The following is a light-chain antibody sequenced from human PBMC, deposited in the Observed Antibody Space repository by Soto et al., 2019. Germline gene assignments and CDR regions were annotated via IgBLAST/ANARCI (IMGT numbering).Light chain of an antibody. Sequence: DIVMTQAPESLAVSLGERATINCKSSQSLFYASINKNYLAWYQQKPRHPPKLLIYWASIRGSGVPDRFSGSGSGTDFTLTISSLQAEDVAVYYCQQYFDNSITFGQGTRLEIE. CDR1: QSLFYASINKNY. V-gene: IGKV4-1*01. CDR2: WAS. J-gene: IGKJ5*01. CDR3: QQYFDNSIT.